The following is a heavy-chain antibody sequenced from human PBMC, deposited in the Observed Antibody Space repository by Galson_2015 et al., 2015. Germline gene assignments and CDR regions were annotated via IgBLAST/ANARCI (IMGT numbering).Heavy chain of an antibody. CDR3: ARFGYYDGSGYLVGNWFDP. CDR2: ISSGSDYI. V-gene: IGHV3-48*02. D-gene: IGHD3-22*01. Sequence: SLRLSCAASGFGFSTYSMNWVRQAPGTGPEWLSYISSGSDYIYYADSVKGRFTVSRDNAKNSLYLEMKSLRDEDTAVYYCARFGYYDGSGYLVGNWFDPWGQGTLVTVAS. J-gene: IGHJ5*02. CDR1: GFGFSTYS.